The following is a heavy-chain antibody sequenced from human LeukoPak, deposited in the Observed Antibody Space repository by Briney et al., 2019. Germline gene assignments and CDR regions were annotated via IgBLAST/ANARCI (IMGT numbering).Heavy chain of an antibody. CDR1: GFTFSSYE. CDR3: ARLYYDSSGYPSPFDY. J-gene: IGHJ4*02. V-gene: IGHV3-48*03. D-gene: IGHD3-22*01. Sequence: GGSLRLSCAASGFTFSSYEMNWVRQAPGKGLEWVSDISSSGSTIYYADSVKGRFTISRDNAKNSLYLQMNSLRAEDTAVYYCARLYYDSSGYPSPFDYWGQGTLVTVSS. CDR2: ISSSGSTI.